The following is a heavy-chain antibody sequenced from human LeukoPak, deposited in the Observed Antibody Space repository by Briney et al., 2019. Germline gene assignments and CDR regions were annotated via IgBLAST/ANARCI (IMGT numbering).Heavy chain of an antibody. CDR3: ARDNVLLWFGELLVKIDAFDI. D-gene: IGHD3-10*01. J-gene: IGHJ3*02. CDR1: GYTFTSYG. Sequence: ASVKVSCKASGYTFTSYGISWVRQAPGQGLEWTGWISAYNGNTNYAQKLQGRVTMTTDTSTSTAYMEPRRLRSDDTAVYYCARDNVLLWFGELLVKIDAFDIWGQGTMVTVSS. V-gene: IGHV1-18*01. CDR2: ISAYNGNT.